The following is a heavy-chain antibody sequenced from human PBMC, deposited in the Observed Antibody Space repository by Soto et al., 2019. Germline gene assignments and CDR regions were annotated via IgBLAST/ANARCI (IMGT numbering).Heavy chain of an antibody. CDR1: GGSISSSSYY. CDR3: ARRLMYGALDWYFDL. CDR2: IYYSGST. D-gene: IGHD4-17*01. V-gene: IGHV4-39*01. J-gene: IGHJ2*01. Sequence: QLQLQESGPGLVKPSETLSLTCTVSGGSISSSSYYWGWIRQPPGKGLEWIGSIYYSGSTYYNPSLTSRVTISVDTSKNQFSLKLSSVTAADTAVYYCARRLMYGALDWYFDLWGRGPLVTVSS.